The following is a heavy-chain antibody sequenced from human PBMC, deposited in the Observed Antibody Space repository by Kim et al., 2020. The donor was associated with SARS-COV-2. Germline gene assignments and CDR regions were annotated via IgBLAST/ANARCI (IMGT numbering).Heavy chain of an antibody. V-gene: IGHV1-46*01. J-gene: IGHJ4*02. D-gene: IGHD3-10*01. CDR1: GYTFTSYY. Sequence: ASVKVSCKASGYTFTSYYMHWVRQAPGQGLEWMGIINPSGGSTSYAQKFQGRVTMTRDTSTSTVYMELSSLRSEDTAVYYCARGVVRGVIIKGPFDYWGQGTLVTVSS. CDR3: ARGVVRGVIIKGPFDY. CDR2: INPSGGST.